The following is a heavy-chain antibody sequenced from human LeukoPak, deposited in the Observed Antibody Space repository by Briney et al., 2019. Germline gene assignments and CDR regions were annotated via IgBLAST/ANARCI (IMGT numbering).Heavy chain of an antibody. V-gene: IGHV3-33*01. J-gene: IGHJ4*02. CDR2: IWYDGSEK. Sequence: PGGSLRLSCAASGFTFRNCGMHWVRQAPGKGLEWVAVIWYDGSEKYYADSVKGRFTISRDNSKNMLYLQTNSLRAEDTAVYYCGGDRNALQFLDYWGQGTVVTVSS. CDR1: GFTFRNCG. D-gene: IGHD3-3*01. CDR3: GGDRNALQFLDY.